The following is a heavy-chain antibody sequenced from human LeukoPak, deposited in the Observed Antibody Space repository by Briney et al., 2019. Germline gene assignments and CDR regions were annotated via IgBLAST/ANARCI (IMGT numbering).Heavy chain of an antibody. D-gene: IGHD4-17*01. CDR1: GYSISSGYY. J-gene: IGHJ4*02. CDR2: IYHSGST. Sequence: SETLSLTCTVSGYSISSGYYWAWIRQPPGKGLEWIGSIYHSGSTYYNPSLKSRVTISVDTSKNQFSLKLSAVTAADTAVYYCARVTVHGYSDYWGQGILVTVSS. CDR3: ARVTVHGYSDY. V-gene: IGHV4-38-2*02.